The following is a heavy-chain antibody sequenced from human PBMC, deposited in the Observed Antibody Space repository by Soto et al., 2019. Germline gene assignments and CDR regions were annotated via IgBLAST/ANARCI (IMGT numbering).Heavy chain of an antibody. D-gene: IGHD3-22*01. J-gene: IGHJ4*02. CDR1: GCTFTNYV. CDR3: ARESGYPLDY. V-gene: IGHV1-3*01. Sequence: QVQLVQSGAEVKKPGASVKFSCKASGCTFTNYVMHWVRQAPGQRLEWMGSINAGDDNTKYSQKFQGRVTITTDTSASTAYMELSSLRSEDTAVYYCARESGYPLDYWGQGTLVTVSS. CDR2: INAGDDNT.